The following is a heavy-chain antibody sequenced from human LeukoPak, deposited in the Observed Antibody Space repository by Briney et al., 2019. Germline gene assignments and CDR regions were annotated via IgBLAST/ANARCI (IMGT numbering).Heavy chain of an antibody. V-gene: IGHV4-39*07. Sequence: SETLSLTCTVSGGSISSGSYYWGWIRQPPGKGLEWIGSIYYSGSTYHKPSLKSRVTISLDTSKNQFSLKLSSVTAADTAVYYCAKDDAWLQYNDWGQGTLVTVSS. CDR3: AKDDAWLQYND. D-gene: IGHD5-24*01. J-gene: IGHJ4*02. CDR1: GGSISSGSYY. CDR2: IYYSGST.